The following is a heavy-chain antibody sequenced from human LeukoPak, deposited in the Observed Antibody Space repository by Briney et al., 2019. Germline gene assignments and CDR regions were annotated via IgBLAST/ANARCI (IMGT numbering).Heavy chain of an antibody. CDR3: ASGHNSGWGYFDY. V-gene: IGHV4-4*07. J-gene: IGHJ4*02. CDR2: INTSGTT. CDR1: GGSISSYQ. D-gene: IGHD6-19*01. Sequence: SETLSLTCTVSGGSISSYQWSWIRQPAGKRLECIGRINTSGTTNYNPSLKSRVTMSVDTSKNQFSLKLSSVTAADTAVYYCASGHNSGWGYFDYWGQGSLATVSS.